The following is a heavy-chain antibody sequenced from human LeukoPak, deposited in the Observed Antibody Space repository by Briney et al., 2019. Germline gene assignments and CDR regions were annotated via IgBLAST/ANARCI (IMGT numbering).Heavy chain of an antibody. J-gene: IGHJ6*02. CDR1: GFTLSSYA. V-gene: IGHV3-30-3*01. CDR2: ISYDGSNK. CDR3: ARGASLRFLEWLPDYYYGMDV. Sequence: GGSLRLSCAASGFTLSSYAMHWVRQAPGKGLEWVAVISYDGSNKYYADSVKGRFTISRDNSKNTLYLQMNSLRAEDTAVYYCARGASLRFLEWLPDYYYGMDVWGQGTTVTVSS. D-gene: IGHD3-3*01.